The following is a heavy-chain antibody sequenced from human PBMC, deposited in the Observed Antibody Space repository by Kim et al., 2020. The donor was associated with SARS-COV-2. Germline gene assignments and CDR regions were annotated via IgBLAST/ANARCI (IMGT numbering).Heavy chain of an antibody. J-gene: IGHJ6*02. CDR2: ISSSSSYI. CDR3: ARERCSSTSCSIPYGMDV. CDR1: GFTFSSYS. V-gene: IGHV3-21*01. D-gene: IGHD2-2*01. Sequence: GGSLRLSCAASGFTFSSYSMNWVRQAPGKGLEWVSSISSSSSYIYYADSVKGRFTISRDNAKNSLYLQMNSLRAEDTAVYYCARERCSSTSCSIPYGMDVWGQGTTVTVSS.